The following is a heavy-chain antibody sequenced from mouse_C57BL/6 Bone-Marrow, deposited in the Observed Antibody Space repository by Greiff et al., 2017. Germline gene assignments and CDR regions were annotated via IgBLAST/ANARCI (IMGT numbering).Heavy chain of an antibody. CDR2: ISSGGSYT. V-gene: IGHV5-6*01. Sequence: EVQGVESGGDLVKPGGSLKLSCAASGFTFSSYGMSWVRQTPDKRLEWVATISSGGSYTYYPDSVKGRITISRDNAKNTLYLQMSSLKSEDTAMYYCARYYYDYFDYWGQGTTLTVSS. CDR1: GFTFSSYG. J-gene: IGHJ2*01. D-gene: IGHD1-1*01. CDR3: ARYYYDYFDY.